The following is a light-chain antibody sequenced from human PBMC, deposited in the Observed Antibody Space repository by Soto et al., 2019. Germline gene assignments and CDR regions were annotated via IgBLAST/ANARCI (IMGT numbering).Light chain of an antibody. CDR3: TSDAGSKTDV. CDR2: EVV. Sequence: QSALTQPPSASGSPGQTVTISCTGTKSNIGVNTVDSCYQHHPGKAPLLIIYEVVQRPSGLADLFSGSTAANTASLTVSGLPDEDDAYYFCTSDAGSKTDVFGSGTKLTVL. J-gene: IGLJ1*01. CDR1: KSNIGVNTV. V-gene: IGLV2-8*01.